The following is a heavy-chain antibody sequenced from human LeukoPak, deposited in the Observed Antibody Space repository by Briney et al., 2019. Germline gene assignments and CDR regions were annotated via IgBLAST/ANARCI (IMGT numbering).Heavy chain of an antibody. CDR2: IIPIFGTA. Sequence: PVKVSCKASGGTFSSYAISWVRQAPGQGLEWMGRIIPIFGTANYAQKFQGRVTITTDESTSTAYMELSSLRSEDTAVYYCARDRQHYDSSGYSYYFDYWGQGTLVTVSS. CDR3: ARDRQHYDSSGYSYYFDY. J-gene: IGHJ4*02. CDR1: GGTFSSYA. D-gene: IGHD3-22*01. V-gene: IGHV1-69*05.